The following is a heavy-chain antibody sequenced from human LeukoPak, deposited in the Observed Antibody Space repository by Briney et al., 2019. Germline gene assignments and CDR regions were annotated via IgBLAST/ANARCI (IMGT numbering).Heavy chain of an antibody. CDR1: GYTFTSYY. J-gene: IGHJ4*02. Sequence: ASVKVSCKASGYTFTSYYMHWVRQAPGQGLEWVGIINPSGGSTSYAQKFQGRVTMTRDTSTSTVYMELSSLRSEDTAVYYCARDMIARPFDYWGQGTLVTVSS. CDR2: INPSGGST. V-gene: IGHV1-46*01. D-gene: IGHD3-22*01. CDR3: ARDMIARPFDY.